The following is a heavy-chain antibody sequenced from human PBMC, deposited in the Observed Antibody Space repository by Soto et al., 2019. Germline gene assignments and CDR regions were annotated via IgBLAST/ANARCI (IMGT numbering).Heavy chain of an antibody. CDR2: IYYAGSP. CDR1: GGSISSTGHY. CDR3: ARVRGVVTVDY. D-gene: IGHD2-21*02. V-gene: IGHV4-39*02. J-gene: IGHJ4*02. Sequence: QLQLQESGPGLVKPSETLSLTCSVSGGSISSTGHYWGWIRQPPGKGLERIGNIYYAGSPYYNPSLKSRVTIAVDTSKNHFYLALTSVTAADTAVYYCARVRGVVTVDYWGQGALVTVSS.